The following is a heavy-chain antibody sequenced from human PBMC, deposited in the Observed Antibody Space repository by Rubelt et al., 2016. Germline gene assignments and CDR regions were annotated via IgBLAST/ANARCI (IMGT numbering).Heavy chain of an antibody. CDR1: GFTFSTYS. CDR2: IKQDGSEQ. D-gene: IGHD3-10*01. CDR3: ASMAPNKAPTGD. Sequence: EVQLVESGGGLVQPGGSLRLSCAASGFTFSTYSMIWVRQAPGKGLEWVANIKQDGSEQHYVDSVKGRFTISRDNSQNTLYLQMNSLRAEDTAVYYCASMAPNKAPTGDWGQGTLVSVSS. V-gene: IGHV3-7*03. J-gene: IGHJ4*02.